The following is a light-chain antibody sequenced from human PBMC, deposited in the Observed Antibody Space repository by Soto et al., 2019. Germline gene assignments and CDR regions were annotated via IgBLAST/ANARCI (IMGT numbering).Light chain of an antibody. CDR2: EVT. V-gene: IGLV2-14*01. CDR3: SSYTSSTAYG. CDR1: SSDVGGYNY. J-gene: IGLJ1*01. Sequence: QSVLTQPASVSGSPGQSISISCTGTSSDVGGYNYVSWYQLHPGKAPKLILYEVTNRPSGVSDRFSGSKSGNTASLTISGLQAEDEADYSCSSYTSSTAYGVGTGTKV.